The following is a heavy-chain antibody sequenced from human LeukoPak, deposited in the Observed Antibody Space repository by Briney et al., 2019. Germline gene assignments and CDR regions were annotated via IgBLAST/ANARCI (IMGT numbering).Heavy chain of an antibody. V-gene: IGHV4-39*07. CDR1: GGSISSSSYY. Sequence: SETLSLTCTVSGGSISSSSYYWGWIRQPPGKGLEWIGSLYYSGSTNYNPSLKSRVTISVDTSKNQFSLKLSSVTAADTAVYYCARARVTVAGSSDAFDIWGQGTMVTVSS. J-gene: IGHJ3*02. CDR3: ARARVTVAGSSDAFDI. CDR2: LYYSGST. D-gene: IGHD6-19*01.